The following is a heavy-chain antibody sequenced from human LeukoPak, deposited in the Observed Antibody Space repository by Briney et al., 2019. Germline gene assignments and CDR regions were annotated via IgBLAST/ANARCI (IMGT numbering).Heavy chain of an antibody. J-gene: IGHJ6*03. Sequence: SETLSLTCAVYGGSFSGYYWSWIRQPPGKGLEWIGEINHSGSTNYNPSLKSRVTISLDMSKNQFSLKLSSVTAADTAVYYCARVRRTFYYCMDVWGKGTTVTVSS. CDR3: ARVRRTFYYCMDV. CDR1: GGSFSGYY. CDR2: INHSGST. V-gene: IGHV4-34*01. D-gene: IGHD1-14*01.